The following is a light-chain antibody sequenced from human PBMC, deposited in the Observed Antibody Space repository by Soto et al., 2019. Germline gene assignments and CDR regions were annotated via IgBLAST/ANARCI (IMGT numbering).Light chain of an antibody. V-gene: IGKV1-39*01. CDR2: AAS. J-gene: IGKJ1*01. CDR1: QGISNY. CDR3: QQSYSTPWT. Sequence: DIQMPQSPSSLSASVGDRVTIPCRASQGISNYLAWYQQKPGKVPKLLIYAASTLQSGVPSRFSGSGSGTEFPLPISSLQPEEFATYYCQQSYSTPWTFGQGTKWIS.